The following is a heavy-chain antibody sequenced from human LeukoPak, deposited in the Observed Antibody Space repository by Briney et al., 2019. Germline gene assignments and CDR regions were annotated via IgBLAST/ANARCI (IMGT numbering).Heavy chain of an antibody. CDR3: ARDRDGDYASPKLDY. CDR1: GFTFDDYG. CDR2: IKQDGSEK. D-gene: IGHD4-17*01. Sequence: GGSLRLSCAAFGFTFDDYGMSWVRQAPGKGLEWVANIKQDGSEKYYVDSVKGRFTISRDNAKNSLYLQMNSLRAEDTAVYYCARDRDGDYASPKLDYWGQGTLVTVSS. V-gene: IGHV3-7*01. J-gene: IGHJ4*02.